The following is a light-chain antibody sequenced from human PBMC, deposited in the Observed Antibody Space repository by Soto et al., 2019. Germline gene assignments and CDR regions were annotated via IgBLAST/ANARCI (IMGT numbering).Light chain of an antibody. CDR3: CSNAGSYTYV. J-gene: IGLJ1*01. CDR1: GSDVGGYNY. Sequence: QSALTQPRSVSGSPGQSVAISCTGTGSDVGGYNYVSWYQQYPDKAPKVIIYDVTKRPAGVPDRFSGSKSGNTASLTISGLQTDDEADYYCCSNAGSYTYVFGTGTGLTGL. V-gene: IGLV2-11*01. CDR2: DVT.